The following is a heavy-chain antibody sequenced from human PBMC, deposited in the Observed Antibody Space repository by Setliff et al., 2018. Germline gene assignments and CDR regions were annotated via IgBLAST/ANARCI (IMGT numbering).Heavy chain of an antibody. D-gene: IGHD5-12*01. CDR1: GGTFTYYY. CDR3: ARNPDFLQYSFDL. J-gene: IGHJ2*01. CDR2: ITHTGTTGST. Sequence: SSETLSLTCAASGGTFTYYYWTWIRQSPAKGLEWIGEITHTGTTGSTKYNPSLKSRVTMSIDTSKSQFSLKLSSMTAADTALYYCARNPDFLQYSFDLWGRGTLVTVSS. V-gene: IGHV4-34*01.